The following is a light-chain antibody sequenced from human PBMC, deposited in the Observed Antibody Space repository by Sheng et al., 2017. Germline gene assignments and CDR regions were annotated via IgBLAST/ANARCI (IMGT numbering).Light chain of an antibody. Sequence: DIQMTQSPSSLSASVGDRVTITCRASQRISNYLTWYQQKLGKAPKFLIYKASTLQGGVPSRFSGSASGTDFTLTISGLQPEDVATYYCQQTYTTPLTFGGVTKVEIK. CDR3: QQTYTTPLT. CDR1: QRISNY. J-gene: IGKJ4*01. CDR2: KAS. V-gene: IGKV1-39*01.